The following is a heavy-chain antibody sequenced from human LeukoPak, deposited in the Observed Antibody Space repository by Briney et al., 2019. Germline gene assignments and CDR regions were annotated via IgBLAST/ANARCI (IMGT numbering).Heavy chain of an antibody. V-gene: IGHV3-23*01. CDR1: GFTFPSYS. D-gene: IGHD1-26*01. CDR2: ISGGGGST. Sequence: GGSLRLSCAASGFTFPSYSMNWVRQAPGKGLEWVSTISGGGGSTYYADSVKGRFTISRDNSKNPLYLQVNSLRAEDTAVYYCAKGGKWDVTPFDYWGQGTLVTVSS. J-gene: IGHJ4*02. CDR3: AKGGKWDVTPFDY.